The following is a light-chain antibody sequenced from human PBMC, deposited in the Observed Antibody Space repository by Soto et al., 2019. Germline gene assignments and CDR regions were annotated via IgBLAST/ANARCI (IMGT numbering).Light chain of an antibody. Sequence: QSALTQPASVSGSPEQSITISCTGTSSDVGAYNLVSWYQQHPGKAPRLIIYEGNKRPSGISHRFSGSKSGNTASLTVSGLQADDEADYYCSAYAGSNTFVFGTGTKLTVL. V-gene: IGLV2-14*02. CDR1: SSDVGAYNL. J-gene: IGLJ1*01. CDR3: SAYAGSNTFV. CDR2: EGN.